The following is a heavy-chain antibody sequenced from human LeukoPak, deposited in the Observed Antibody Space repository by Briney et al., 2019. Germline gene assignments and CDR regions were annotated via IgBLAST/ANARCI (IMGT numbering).Heavy chain of an antibody. D-gene: IGHD4-17*01. J-gene: IGHJ4*01. Sequence: GGSLRLSCGASGFVVSTHYMTWVRQAPGKGLEWVAFIFSGGSRYFADFVKGRFSLSRDNSKNTLNLQMNSLRAEDSAVYYCARAKDYGDYEFAYWGQGTLVTVSS. CDR1: GFVVSTHY. V-gene: IGHV3-66*01. CDR3: ARAKDYGDYEFAY. CDR2: IFSGGSR.